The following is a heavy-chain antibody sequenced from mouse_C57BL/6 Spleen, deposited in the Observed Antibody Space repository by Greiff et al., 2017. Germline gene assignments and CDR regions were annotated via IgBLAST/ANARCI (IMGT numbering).Heavy chain of an antibody. CDR1: GYTFTSYW. J-gene: IGHJ2*01. CDR3: AREDYDECYFDY. CDR2: IDPSDSET. D-gene: IGHD2-4*01. V-gene: IGHV1-52*01. Sequence: VQLQQPGAELVRPGSSVKLSCKASGYTFTSYWMHWVKQRPIQGLEWIGNIDPSDSETHYNQKFKDKATLTVDKSSSTAYMQLSSLTSEDSAVYYCAREDYDECYFDYWGQGTTLTVSS.